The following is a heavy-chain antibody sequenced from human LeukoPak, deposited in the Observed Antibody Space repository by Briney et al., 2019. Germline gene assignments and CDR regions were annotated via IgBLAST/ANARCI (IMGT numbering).Heavy chain of an antibody. D-gene: IGHD6-19*01. V-gene: IGHV1-8*03. J-gene: IGHJ6*03. CDR3: ARGGSSGWYGGYYYYYMDV. CDR1: VYTFTRYD. Sequence: GASVKVSCKASVYTFTRYDINWVRQATGQGLEWMGWMNPNRGNTGYAQKFQGRVTITRNTSISTAYMELSSLRSEDTAVYYCARGGSSGWYGGYYYYYMDVWGKGTTVTVSS. CDR2: MNPNRGNT.